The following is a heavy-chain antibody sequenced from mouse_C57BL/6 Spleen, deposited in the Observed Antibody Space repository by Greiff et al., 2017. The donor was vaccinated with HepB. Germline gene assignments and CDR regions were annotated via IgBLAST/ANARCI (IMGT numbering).Heavy chain of an antibody. V-gene: IGHV8-12*01. CDR1: GFSLSTSGLG. Sequence: QVTLKVSGPGILQSSQTLSLTCSFSGFSLSTSGLGVSWIRQPSGKGLEWLAHIYWDDDKRYNPSLKSRLTISKDTSRNQVFHKINSVDTADTATYYCARYYYGSSDWYLDVWGKGTTVTVSS. J-gene: IGHJ1*03. CDR2: IYWDDDK. D-gene: IGHD1-1*01. CDR3: ARYYYGSSDWYLDV.